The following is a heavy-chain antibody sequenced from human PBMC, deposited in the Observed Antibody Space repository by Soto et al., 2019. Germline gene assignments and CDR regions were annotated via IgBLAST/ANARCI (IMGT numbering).Heavy chain of an antibody. D-gene: IGHD3-9*01. CDR1: GGSFSGYY. Sequence: SETLSPTCAVSGGSFSGYYWSWIREPPGKGLEWIGEINHSGSTNYNPSVKSRVTISVDTSKNQFSLKLSSVTAADTAVYYCAGERYYDILTGYFFKNYYGMDVWGQGTTVTVSS. J-gene: IGHJ6*02. CDR2: INHSGST. V-gene: IGHV4-34*01. CDR3: AGERYYDILTGYFFKNYYGMDV.